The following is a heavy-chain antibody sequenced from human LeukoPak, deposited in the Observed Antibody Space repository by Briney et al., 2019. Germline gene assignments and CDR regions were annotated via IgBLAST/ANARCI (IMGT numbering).Heavy chain of an antibody. CDR2: INPNSGGT. Sequence: ASVTVSFKASVYTFTAYYMHWVRQAPGQGREWMGWINPNSGGTNYAQKFQGRVTMTRDTSISTAYMELSRLGSDDTAVYYCALIAAARPYYFDYWGQGTLVPVSS. J-gene: IGHJ4*02. CDR1: VYTFTAYY. CDR3: ALIAAARPYYFDY. D-gene: IGHD6-6*01. V-gene: IGHV1-2*02.